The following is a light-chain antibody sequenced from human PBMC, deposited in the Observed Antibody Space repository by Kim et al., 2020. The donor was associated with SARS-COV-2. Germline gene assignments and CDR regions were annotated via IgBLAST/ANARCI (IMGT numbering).Light chain of an antibody. J-gene: IGLJ3*02. Sequence: VSPGQTASITCSGDKLGDNYASWYQQRPGQSPVLVIYQDNKRPSGIPERFSGSSSGNTATLTISGTQAMDEADYYCQAWDSSTVLFGGGTQLTVL. CDR1: KLGDNY. CDR3: QAWDSSTVL. V-gene: IGLV3-1*01. CDR2: QDN.